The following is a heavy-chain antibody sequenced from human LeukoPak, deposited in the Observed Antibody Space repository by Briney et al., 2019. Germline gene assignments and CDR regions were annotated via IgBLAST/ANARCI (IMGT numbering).Heavy chain of an antibody. CDR1: RFTYSSYW. J-gene: IGHJ4*02. CDR3: ARDRDGYFDY. CDR2: INSDGSGT. D-gene: IGHD5-24*01. Sequence: PGGALRLSCAASRFTYSSYWMHWLRQAPGKGLVGVSFINSDGSGTRYADSVKGRFTISRDNAKNTLYLQMNSLRAEDKAVYYCARDRDGYFDYWGQGTLVTVSS. V-gene: IGHV3-74*01.